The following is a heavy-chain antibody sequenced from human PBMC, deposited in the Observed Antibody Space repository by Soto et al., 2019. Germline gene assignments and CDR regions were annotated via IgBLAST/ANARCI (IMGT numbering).Heavy chain of an antibody. CDR1: GFTFSTYP. CDR3: ASGSLDY. CDR2: ISFDGSNK. J-gene: IGHJ4*02. V-gene: IGHV3-30-3*01. Sequence: GGSLKLSCAASGFTFSTYPMPWVRQSPGKGLDWVAVISFDGSNKYYADSVKGRFTISRDNSENTLYLQMNSLRAEDTAVYYCASGSLDYWGQGTLVTVSS.